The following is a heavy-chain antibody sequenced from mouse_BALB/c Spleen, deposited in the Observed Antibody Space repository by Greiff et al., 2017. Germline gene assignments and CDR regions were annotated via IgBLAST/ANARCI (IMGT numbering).Heavy chain of an antibody. Sequence: EVKVVESGGGLVQPGGSRKLSCAASGFTFSSFGMHWVRQAPEKGLEWVAYISSGSSTIYYADTVKGRFTISRDNPKNTLFLQMTSLRSEDTAMYYCASAPIYYYGSSSDYAMDYWGQGTSVTVSS. V-gene: IGHV5-17*02. CDR3: ASAPIYYYGSSSDYAMDY. CDR2: ISSGSSTI. D-gene: IGHD1-1*01. CDR1: GFTFSSFG. J-gene: IGHJ4*01.